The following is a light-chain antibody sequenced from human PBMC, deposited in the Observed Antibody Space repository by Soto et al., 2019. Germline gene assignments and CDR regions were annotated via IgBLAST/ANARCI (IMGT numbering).Light chain of an antibody. V-gene: IGKV1-39*01. Sequence: DMEMTQSPSSLSAFVGDRVTITCRASQSISNYLNWYQHKPGKVPKRLIYAASSLQSGVPTRFSGSGSGTDFTLTINSLQPEDFATYYCQQSYGTPLTFGGGTKIEIK. CDR1: QSISNY. J-gene: IGKJ4*01. CDR2: AAS. CDR3: QQSYGTPLT.